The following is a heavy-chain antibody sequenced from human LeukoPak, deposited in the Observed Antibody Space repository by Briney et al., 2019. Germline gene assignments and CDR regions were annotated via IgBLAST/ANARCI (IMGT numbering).Heavy chain of an antibody. D-gene: IGHD6-6*01. V-gene: IGHV1-2*06. CDR2: INPNSGGT. J-gene: IGHJ4*02. CDR3: ASLSYSSSSSFDY. CDR1: GGTFSSYA. Sequence: ASVKVSCKASGGTFSSYAISWVRQAPGQGLEWMGRINPNSGGTNYAQKFQGRVTMTRDTSISTAYMELSRLRSDDTAVYYCASLSYSSSSSFDYWGQGTLVTVSS.